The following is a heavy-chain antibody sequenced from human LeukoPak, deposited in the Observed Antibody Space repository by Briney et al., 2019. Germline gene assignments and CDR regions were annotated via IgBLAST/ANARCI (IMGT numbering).Heavy chain of an antibody. V-gene: IGHV7-4-1*02. Sequence: ASVKVSCKASGYTFTSYAMSWVRQAPGQGLEWMGWINTNTGNPTYAQGFTGRFVFSLDTSVSTAYLQISSLKAEDTAVYYCARYNGYSSGWGHNWFDPWGQGTLVTVSS. CDR3: ARYNGYSSGWGHNWFDP. CDR1: GYTFTSYA. J-gene: IGHJ5*02. D-gene: IGHD6-19*01. CDR2: INTNTGNP.